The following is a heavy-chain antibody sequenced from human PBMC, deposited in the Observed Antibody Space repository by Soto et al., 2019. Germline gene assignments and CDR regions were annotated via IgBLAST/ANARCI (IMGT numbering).Heavy chain of an antibody. CDR2: IIPIFGTA. CDR1: GGTFSSYA. Sequence: ASVKVSCKASGGTFSSYAISWVRQAPGQGLEWMGGIIPIFGTANYAQKFQGRVTITADKSTSTAYMELSSLRSEDTAVYYCASGVPLYYFDYWGQGTLVTVSS. J-gene: IGHJ4*02. D-gene: IGHD1-1*01. V-gene: IGHV1-69*06. CDR3: ASGVPLYYFDY.